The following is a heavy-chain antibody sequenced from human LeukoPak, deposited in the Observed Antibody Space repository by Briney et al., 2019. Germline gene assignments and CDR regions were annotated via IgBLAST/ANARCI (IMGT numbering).Heavy chain of an antibody. CDR3: ARGGYFNDY. D-gene: IGHD5-18*01. CDR2: IYYSGST. V-gene: IGHV4-59*11. CDR1: GGSISSHY. J-gene: IGHJ4*02. Sequence: SETLSLTCTVFGGSISSHYWSWIRQPPGKGLEWIGYIYYSGSTNYNPSLKSRVTISVDTSKNQFSLKLSSVTAADTAVYYCARGGYFNDYWGQGTLVTVSS.